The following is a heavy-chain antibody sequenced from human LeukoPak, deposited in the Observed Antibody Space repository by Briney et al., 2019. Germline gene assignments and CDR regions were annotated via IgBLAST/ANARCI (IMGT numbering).Heavy chain of an antibody. J-gene: IGHJ5*02. V-gene: IGHV1-69*10. CDR3: ARDPLADRYSSGWVP. D-gene: IGHD6-19*01. CDR2: IIPILGIA. Sequence: GASVKVSCKASVCTFTTYAISWVRQSPGQGRGWWGGIIPILGIANYAQKFQGRVTITADKSTSTAYMELSSLRSEDTAVYYCARDPLADRYSSGWVPWGQGTLVTVSS. CDR1: VCTFTTYA.